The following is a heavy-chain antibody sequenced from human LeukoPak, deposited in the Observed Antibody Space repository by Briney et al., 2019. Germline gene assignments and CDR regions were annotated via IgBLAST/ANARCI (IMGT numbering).Heavy chain of an antibody. CDR2: ISSSSSYI. CDR3: ARELEDSRGYFRDY. Sequence: GGSLRLSCAASGFTFSSYSMNWVRQAPGKGLEWVSSISSSSSYIYYADSVKGRFTISRDNAKNSLYLQMNSLRAEDTAVYYCARELEDSRGYFRDYWGQGTLVTVSS. J-gene: IGHJ4*02. CDR1: GFTFSSYS. V-gene: IGHV3-21*01. D-gene: IGHD3-22*01.